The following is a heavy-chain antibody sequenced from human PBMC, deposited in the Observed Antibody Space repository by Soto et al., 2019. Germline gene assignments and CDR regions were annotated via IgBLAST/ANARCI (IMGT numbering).Heavy chain of an antibody. Sequence: EVQLVESGGGLVKPGGSLRVSCAASGFTFTYPWMHWVRQAPGKGLEWVGLIKNKIDGGTTAYAAPVEGRFSISRDDSKNTLYLQMNVLETEDTAVSYCTSSYSSGGAFDYWGRGTLVTVSS. V-gene: IGHV3-15*07. D-gene: IGHD6-19*01. CDR3: TSSYSSGGAFDY. J-gene: IGHJ4*02. CDR1: GFTFTYPW. CDR2: IKNKIDGGTT.